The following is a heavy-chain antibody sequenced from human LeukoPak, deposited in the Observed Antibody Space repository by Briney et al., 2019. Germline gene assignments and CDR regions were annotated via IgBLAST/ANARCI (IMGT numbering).Heavy chain of an antibody. V-gene: IGHV5-51*01. J-gene: IGHJ3*02. CDR3: ARRPYMISDDAFDI. CDR2: IYPGDSDT. CDR1: GYRFTSYW. Sequence: GASLQISCQGSGYRFTSYWIGWVRQLPGKGLEWMGIIYPGDSDTRYSPSFQGQVTISADKSISTAYLQWSSLKASDTAMYYCARRPYMISDDAFDIWGQGTMVTVSS. D-gene: IGHD3/OR15-3a*01.